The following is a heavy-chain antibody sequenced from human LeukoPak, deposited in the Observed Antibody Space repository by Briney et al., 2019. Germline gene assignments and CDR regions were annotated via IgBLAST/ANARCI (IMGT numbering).Heavy chain of an antibody. CDR1: GGSFSGYY. V-gene: IGHV4-34*01. D-gene: IGHD3-10*01. CDR2: INHSGST. J-gene: IGHJ6*03. CDR3: ARRYGSGLNYYYYYMDV. Sequence: SETLSLTCAVYGGSFSGYYWSWIRQPPGKGLEWIGEINHSGSTNYNPSLKSRVTISVDTSKNQFSLKLSSVTAADTAVYYCARRYGSGLNYYYYYMDVWGKGTTVTISS.